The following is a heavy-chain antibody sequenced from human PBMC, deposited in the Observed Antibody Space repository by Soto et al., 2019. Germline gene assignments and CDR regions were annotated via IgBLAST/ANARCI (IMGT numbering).Heavy chain of an antibody. CDR1: GGTFDSYA. CDR2: IIPIFKTP. V-gene: IGHV1-69*01. Sequence: QVQLVQSGTELKKPGSSVNVSCKASGGTFDSYAITWVRQAPGQGLEWMGGIIPIFKTPKYAQKFQGRVTITADESSSTASMELSSLTSADTALYYCARGHGYNGAHFDYWGQGTRVTVSS. D-gene: IGHD6-25*01. CDR3: ARGHGYNGAHFDY. J-gene: IGHJ4*02.